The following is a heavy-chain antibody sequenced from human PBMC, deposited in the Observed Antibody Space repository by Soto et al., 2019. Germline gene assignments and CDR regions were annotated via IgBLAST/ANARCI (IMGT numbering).Heavy chain of an antibody. D-gene: IGHD6-19*01. CDR3: ARHEIAVAGTGGAAFDI. V-gene: IGHV5-10-1*03. CDR1: GYSFTSYW. Sequence: EVQLVQSGAEVKKPGESLRISCKGSGYSFTSYWISWVRQMPGKGLEWMGRIDPSDSYTNYSPSFQGHVTISADKSISTAYLQWSSLKASDTAMYYCARHEIAVAGTGGAAFDIWGQGTMVTVSS. CDR2: IDPSDSYT. J-gene: IGHJ3*02.